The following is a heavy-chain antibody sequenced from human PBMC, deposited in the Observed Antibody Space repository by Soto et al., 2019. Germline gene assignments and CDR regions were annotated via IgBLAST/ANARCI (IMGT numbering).Heavy chain of an antibody. CDR3: ARDRGYSSGYYYYYGMDV. D-gene: IGHD5-18*01. CDR1: GGSISSGGYY. J-gene: IGHJ6*02. CDR2: IYYSGST. Sequence: SETLSLTCTVSGGSISSGGYYGSWIRQHPGKGLEWIGYIYYSGSTYYNPSLKSRVTISVDTSKNQFSLKLSSVTAADTAVYYCARDRGYSSGYYYYYGMDVWGQGTTVTVSS. V-gene: IGHV4-31*03.